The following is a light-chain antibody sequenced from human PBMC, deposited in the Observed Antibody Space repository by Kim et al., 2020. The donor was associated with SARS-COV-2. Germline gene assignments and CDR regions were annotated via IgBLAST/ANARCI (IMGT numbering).Light chain of an antibody. V-gene: IGKV3-20*01. CDR3: QHYGTSPPGT. CDR1: QSVSNNY. Sequence: IVLTQPPGTLSLSPGERAILSCRASQSVSNNYLPWFQQKPGQAPRLLIYGASSRATGIPDRFSVRGSGTDFTLTISRLEPEDFAVSFCQHYGTSPPGTFGQGTKLEI. J-gene: IGKJ2*01. CDR2: GAS.